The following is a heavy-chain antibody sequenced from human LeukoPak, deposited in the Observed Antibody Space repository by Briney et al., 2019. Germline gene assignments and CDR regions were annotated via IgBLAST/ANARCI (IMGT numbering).Heavy chain of an antibody. J-gene: IGHJ4*02. D-gene: IGHD1-1*01. CDR1: RFSFSSYW. V-gene: IGHV3-7*01. CDR3: KSGGAAPGSFDY. Sequence: GGSLRLSCAASRFSFSSYWMSWMRQAPGKGLEWEANIKFDGNEEYYVDSVKGRFTISRDNAKNSLYLQLNSLRVEDTAVYYCKSGGAAPGSFDYWGQGTLVTVSP. CDR2: IKFDGNEE.